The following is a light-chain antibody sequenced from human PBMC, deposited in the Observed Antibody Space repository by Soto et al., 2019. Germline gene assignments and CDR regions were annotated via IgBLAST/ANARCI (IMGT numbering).Light chain of an antibody. CDR2: EVS. CDR1: SSDVGNYNY. J-gene: IGLJ1*01. Sequence: QSVLNQPPSASGSPGQSVTISCTGTSSDVGNYNYVSWYQQHPGKAPKLMIYEVSKRPSGVPDRFSGSKSGNTASLTVSGLQVEDEADYYCSSYVGSNTYVFGTGTKLTVL. CDR3: SSYVGSNTYV. V-gene: IGLV2-8*01.